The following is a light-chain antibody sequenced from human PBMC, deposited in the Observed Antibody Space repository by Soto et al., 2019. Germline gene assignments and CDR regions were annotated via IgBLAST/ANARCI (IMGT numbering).Light chain of an antibody. J-gene: IGKJ1*01. CDR1: QTLDTY. Sequence: DIQMNQSPTSLSASVGDRVTITCRASQTLDTYLNWFQHRPGHGPKLLIFAASKLQTGVPSRFSGSGSGTEFTLTISSLQPDDFATYCCQQYNSYSRTWTFGQGTKVDIK. CDR3: QQYNSYSRTWT. CDR2: AAS. V-gene: IGKV1-39*01.